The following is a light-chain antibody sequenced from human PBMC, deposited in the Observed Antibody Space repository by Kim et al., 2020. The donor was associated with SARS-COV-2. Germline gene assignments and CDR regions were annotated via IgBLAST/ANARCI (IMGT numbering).Light chain of an antibody. Sequence: EIVVTQSPATLSVSPGERATLSCRASQSVSSNLAWYQQKPGQAPRLLIYCASTRATGIPARFSGSGSGTEFTLTISSLQSEDFAVYYCQQYNNWPRTFGQGTKLEI. J-gene: IGKJ2*01. CDR3: QQYNNWPRT. V-gene: IGKV3-15*01. CDR2: CAS. CDR1: QSVSSN.